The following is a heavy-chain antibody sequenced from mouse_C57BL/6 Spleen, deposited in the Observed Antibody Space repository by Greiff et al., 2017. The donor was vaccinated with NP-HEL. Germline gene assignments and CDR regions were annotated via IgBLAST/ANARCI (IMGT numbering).Heavy chain of an antibody. V-gene: IGHV1-74*01. CDR3: ADGNYEGYAMDY. D-gene: IGHD2-1*01. Sequence: QVQLKQPGAELVKPGASVKVSCKASGYTFTSYWMHWVQQRPGQGLEWIGRIHPSDSDTNYNQKFKGKATLTVDKSSSTAYMQLSSLTSEDSAVYYCADGNYEGYAMDYWGQGTSVTVSS. CDR1: GYTFTSYW. CDR2: IHPSDSDT. J-gene: IGHJ4*01.